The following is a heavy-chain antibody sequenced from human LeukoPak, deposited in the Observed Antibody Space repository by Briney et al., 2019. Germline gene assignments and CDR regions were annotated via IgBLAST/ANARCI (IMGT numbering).Heavy chain of an antibody. CDR2: IFHTGST. D-gene: IGHD1-26*01. J-gene: IGHJ4*02. CDR1: GGSIGSSNW. CDR3: ARRNVGLDY. V-gene: IGHV4-4*02. Sequence: SGTLSLTCAVSGGSIGSSNWWSWVRQPPGKGLEWIGEIFHTGSTNYSPSLKSRVTISVDKSNNQFSLKLSSVTAADTAVYYRARRNVGLDYWGQGTLVTVSS.